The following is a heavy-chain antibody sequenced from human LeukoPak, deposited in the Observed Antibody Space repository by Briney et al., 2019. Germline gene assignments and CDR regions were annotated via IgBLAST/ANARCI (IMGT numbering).Heavy chain of an antibody. CDR2: ITGSGGST. D-gene: IGHD6-19*01. J-gene: IGHJ4*02. CDR1: GFSFSSHA. CDR3: AKRGWVKPGREIAVAGPVDY. Sequence: GGSLRLSCADSGFSFSSHAMSWVRHAPRKGLERGSSITGSGGSTYYADSVKGRFTISTDNSKNTLYLQMNSLRAEDTAVYYCAKRGWVKPGREIAVAGPVDYWGQGTLVTVSS. V-gene: IGHV3-23*01.